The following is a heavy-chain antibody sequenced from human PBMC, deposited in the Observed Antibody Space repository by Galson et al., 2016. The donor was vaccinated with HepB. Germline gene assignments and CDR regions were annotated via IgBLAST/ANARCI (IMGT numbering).Heavy chain of an antibody. CDR1: GGTFSSSYS. D-gene: IGHD2-15*01. Sequence: SVKVSRKASGGTFSSSYSISWVRQAPGQGLEWIGGINPVFGTVNYAQNIQGRVTITADSMELTSLRSEDTAVYYCARDWKGYFDFWGQGSLVTVSS. J-gene: IGHJ4*02. CDR2: INPVFGTV. CDR3: ARDWKGYFDF. V-gene: IGHV1-69*06.